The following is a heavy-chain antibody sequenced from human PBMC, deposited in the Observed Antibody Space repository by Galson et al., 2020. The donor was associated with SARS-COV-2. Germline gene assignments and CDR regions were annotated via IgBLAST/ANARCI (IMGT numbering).Heavy chain of an antibody. CDR1: GGSISTYY. Sequence: SETLSLTCSVSGGSISTYYWSWIRQPPGKGLEWIGYIYSSGSTNYNPSLKSRVTFSIDTPKKQFSLKLTSVIAADTAVYYCARMCYNGWYYFDYWGQGTLVTVSS. D-gene: IGHD6-19*01. CDR2: IYSSGST. J-gene: IGHJ4*02. CDR3: ARMCYNGWYYFDY. V-gene: IGHV4-59*01.